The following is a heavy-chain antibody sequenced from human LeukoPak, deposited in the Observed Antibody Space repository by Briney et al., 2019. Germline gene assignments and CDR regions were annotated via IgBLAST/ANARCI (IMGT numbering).Heavy chain of an antibody. Sequence: ASVKVSCKASGYTFTNYGISWVRQAPGQGLEWMGWISAYSGNTNYAQNLQGRVTMTTDTSTSTAYMELRSLRSDDTAVYYCARQASDHLFDYWGQGILVTVSS. D-gene: IGHD2-21*02. CDR2: ISAYSGNT. J-gene: IGHJ4*02. V-gene: IGHV1-18*01. CDR3: ARQASDHLFDY. CDR1: GYTFTNYG.